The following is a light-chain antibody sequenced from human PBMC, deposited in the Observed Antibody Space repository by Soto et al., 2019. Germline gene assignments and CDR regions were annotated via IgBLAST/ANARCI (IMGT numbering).Light chain of an antibody. CDR1: QSISNW. CDR3: QQFGT. CDR2: DAS. V-gene: IGKV1-5*01. J-gene: IGKJ1*01. Sequence: GDRVTITCRASQSISNWFAWYQQKPGKAPKLLIYDASSLESGVPSRLSGSGSGTEITLTISSLQPDDFATYYCQQFGTFGQGTKVDI.